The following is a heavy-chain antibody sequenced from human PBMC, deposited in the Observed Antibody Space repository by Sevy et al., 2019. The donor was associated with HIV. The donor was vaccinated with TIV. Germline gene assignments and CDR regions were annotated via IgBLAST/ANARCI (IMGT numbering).Heavy chain of an antibody. D-gene: IGHD2-15*01. J-gene: IGHJ4*02. V-gene: IGHV3-30*03. CDR2: MSFDGSNK. CDR3: ARDRIPDIVVVLPTCDY. Sequence: GGSLRLSCAASGFTFSSYGMHWVRQAPGKGLEWVAVMSFDGSNKYYADSVKGRFTISRDNSKKTLYLQMNSLRTEDTAVYYCARDRIPDIVVVLPTCDYWGQGTLVTVSS. CDR1: GFTFSSYG.